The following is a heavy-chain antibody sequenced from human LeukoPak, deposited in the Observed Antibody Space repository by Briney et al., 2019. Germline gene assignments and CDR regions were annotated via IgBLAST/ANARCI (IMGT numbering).Heavy chain of an antibody. D-gene: IGHD2-2*01. CDR3: AKRGGCSSTSCFFDY. V-gene: IGHV3-23*01. CDR1: GFIFSSYA. J-gene: IGHJ4*02. CDR2: IDNSGGVT. Sequence: GGSLRLSCTASGFIFSSYAMTWVRQAPGRGLEWVSGIDNSGGVTYYADSVRGRFTISRDNSKNTLYLQMNDLRAEDTAVYYCAKRGGCSSTSCFFDYWGQGTLVTVSS.